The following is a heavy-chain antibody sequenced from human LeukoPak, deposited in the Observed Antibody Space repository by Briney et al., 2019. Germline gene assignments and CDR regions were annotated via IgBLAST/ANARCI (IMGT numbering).Heavy chain of an antibody. J-gene: IGHJ4*02. CDR1: GFTFNNYG. Sequence: GGSLRLSCAASGFTFNNYGMHWVRQAPGKGLEWVAVISYDGSNKYYADSVKGRFTISRDNSKNTLYLQMNSLRAEDTAVYYCARGGGSGWYRVDYWGQGTLVTVSS. V-gene: IGHV3-30*19. CDR3: ARGGGSGWYRVDY. CDR2: ISYDGSNK. D-gene: IGHD6-19*01.